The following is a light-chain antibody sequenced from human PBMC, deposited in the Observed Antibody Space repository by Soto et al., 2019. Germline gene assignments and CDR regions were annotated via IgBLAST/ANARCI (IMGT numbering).Light chain of an antibody. J-gene: IGLJ1*01. CDR1: PSDVGGYNY. V-gene: IGLV2-11*01. CDR2: GVS. CDR3: CSYAGTPYV. Sequence: SVLTQPRSLSASPGQSVTLSCTGTPSDVGGYNYVSWYQHHPGKAPKLMIYGVSERPSGVPDRFSGSKSGNTASLTISGLQAEDEADYYCCSYAGTPYVFGTGTKVTVL.